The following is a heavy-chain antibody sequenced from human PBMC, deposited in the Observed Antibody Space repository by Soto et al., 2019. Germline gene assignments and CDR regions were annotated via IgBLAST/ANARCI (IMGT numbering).Heavy chain of an antibody. Sequence: GASVKVSCKASGYTFTGYYMHWVRQAPGQGLEWMGWINPNSGATRYAQKFQGRVTMTRDTSITTVYMELKNLSPDDTAVYYCGRGRSGQIVVFYWGQGTPVTVSS. V-gene: IGHV1-2*02. D-gene: IGHD1-26*01. CDR3: GRGRSGQIVVFY. J-gene: IGHJ4*02. CDR2: INPNSGAT. CDR1: GYTFTGYY.